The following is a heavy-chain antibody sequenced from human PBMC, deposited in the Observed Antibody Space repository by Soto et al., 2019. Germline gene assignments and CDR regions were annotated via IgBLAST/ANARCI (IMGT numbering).Heavy chain of an antibody. D-gene: IGHD6-19*01. CDR3: ARDGGWGRHDY. V-gene: IGHV3-7*01. CDR1: GFTFSGYW. J-gene: IGHJ4*01. Sequence: EVQLVESGGGLVQSGGSLRLSCAASGFTFSGYWMSWVRQAPGKGLEWVANIKKDGSAKDYVDSVKGRFTISRDNAKNSLYLQMNSLRVVDTAVYYCARDGGWGRHDYWGHGTLVTVSS. CDR2: IKKDGSAK.